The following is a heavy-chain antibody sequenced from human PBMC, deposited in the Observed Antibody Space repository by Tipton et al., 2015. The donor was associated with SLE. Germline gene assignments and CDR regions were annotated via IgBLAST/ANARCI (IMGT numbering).Heavy chain of an antibody. CDR3: ARGIAVMIAKPFFDS. D-gene: IGHD2-21*01. CDR2: IHRSGRV. CDR1: GGSISSYY. J-gene: IGHJ4*02. V-gene: IGHV4-34*01. Sequence: GLVKPSETLSLTCTVSGGSISSYYWSWIRQSPGKGLEWIGEIHRSGRVNYNPSLKSRVTISEDASSKQFSLKLSSVTATDTAVYYCARGIAVMIAKPFFDSWGQGTLVTVSA.